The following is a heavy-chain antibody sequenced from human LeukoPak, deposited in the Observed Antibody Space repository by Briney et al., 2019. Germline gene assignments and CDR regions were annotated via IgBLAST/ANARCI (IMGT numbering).Heavy chain of an antibody. CDR1: GYTFTSYY. Sequence: ASVKVSCKASGYTFTSYYMHWVRQAPGQGLEWMGIINPSGGSTSYAQKFQGRVTMTRDTSTSTVYMELSRMRSEDTAVYYCARGYSGYDFDYWGQGTLVTVSS. V-gene: IGHV1-46*01. J-gene: IGHJ4*02. CDR3: ARGYSGYDFDY. CDR2: INPSGGST. D-gene: IGHD5-12*01.